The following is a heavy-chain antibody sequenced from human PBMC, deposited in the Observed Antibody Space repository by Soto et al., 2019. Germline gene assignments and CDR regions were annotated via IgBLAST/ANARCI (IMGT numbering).Heavy chain of an antibody. J-gene: IGHJ4*02. CDR2: IYYSGST. V-gene: IGHV4-31*03. Sequence: QVQLQESGPGLVKPSQTLSLTCTVSGDSISSGRYYWTWIRQQPGKGLEWIGYIYYSGSTYYNPSLKSRVTISVDTSNNECSLRLSSVTAADTAVDYCAREVATAMEDWGQGTLVTVSS. D-gene: IGHD5-18*01. CDR3: AREVATAMED. CDR1: GDSISSGRYY.